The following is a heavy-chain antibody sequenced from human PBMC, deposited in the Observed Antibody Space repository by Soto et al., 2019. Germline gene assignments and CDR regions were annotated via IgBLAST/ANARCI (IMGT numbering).Heavy chain of an antibody. CDR3: ARCIQQDYYYGMDV. CDR2: ISADNGNT. V-gene: IGHV1-18*01. Sequence: DSVKVSCKASGYTFYSHSISWVRQAPGQGLEWMGRISADNGNTKYAQKFRGRVTMTTDTSTSTVYMELRNLRSDDTAVYYCARCIQQDYYYGMDVWGQGTTVTV. CDR1: GYTFYSHS. D-gene: IGHD5-18*01. J-gene: IGHJ6*02.